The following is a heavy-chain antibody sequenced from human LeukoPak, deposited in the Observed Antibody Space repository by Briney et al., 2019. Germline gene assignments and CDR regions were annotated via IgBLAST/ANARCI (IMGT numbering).Heavy chain of an antibody. CDR1: DFTFRNYA. D-gene: IGHD2-21*01. Sequence: GGSLRLSCVASDFTFRNYAMSWVRQAPGRGLEWVSVISGNGGNTYYAESVKGRFTISRDNSKNTLYAQMNSLGAEDTAVYYCARSNSLFRPFDYWGQGTLVTVSS. CDR2: ISGNGGNT. V-gene: IGHV3-23*01. J-gene: IGHJ4*02. CDR3: ARSNSLFRPFDY.